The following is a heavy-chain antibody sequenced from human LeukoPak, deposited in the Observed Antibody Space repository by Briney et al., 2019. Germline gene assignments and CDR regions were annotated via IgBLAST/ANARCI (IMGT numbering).Heavy chain of an antibody. CDR1: GFTFSSYW. V-gene: IGHV3-74*01. J-gene: IGHJ4*02. Sequence: GGSLRLSCAVSGFTFSSYWMHWVRQAPGKGLVWVSRPNSDGSSTSYADSVKGRFTISRDNAKNTLYLQMNSLRAEDTAVYYCARMYYHDSSDFYWAPDYWGQGTLVTVSS. D-gene: IGHD3-22*01. CDR2: PNSDGSST. CDR3: ARMYYHDSSDFYWAPDY.